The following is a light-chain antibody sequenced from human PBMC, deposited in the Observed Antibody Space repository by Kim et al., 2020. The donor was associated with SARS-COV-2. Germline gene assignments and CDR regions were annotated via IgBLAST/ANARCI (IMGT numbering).Light chain of an antibody. CDR1: QSLVHSDGNTR. V-gene: IGKV2-24*01. CDR2: KIS. CDR3: TQAAQFPYP. Sequence: ASRSCRSSQSLVHSDGNTRVSWLQQRPGQHPRLLVFKISNQFSGVPDRFSGSGTGADFTLKISRVEAEDVGVYYCTQAAQFPYPFGQGTKLEL. J-gene: IGKJ2*01.